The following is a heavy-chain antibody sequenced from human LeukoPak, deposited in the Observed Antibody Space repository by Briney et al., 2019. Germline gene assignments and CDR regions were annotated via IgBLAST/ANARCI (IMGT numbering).Heavy chain of an antibody. CDR2: ISYDGSNK. CDR1: GFTFRNLG. D-gene: IGHD3-22*01. Sequence: GGSLRLSCAASGFTFRNLGMHWVRQAPGKGLEWVAVISYDGSNKYYADSVKGRFTISRDNSKNTLYLQMNSLRAEDTAVYNCAKGHSSGYGDYFDYWGQGTLVTVSS. CDR3: AKGHSSGYGDYFDY. V-gene: IGHV3-30*18. J-gene: IGHJ4*02.